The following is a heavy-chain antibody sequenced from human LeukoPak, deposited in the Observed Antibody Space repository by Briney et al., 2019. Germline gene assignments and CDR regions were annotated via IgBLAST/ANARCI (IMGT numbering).Heavy chain of an antibody. CDR1: GGSISSYY. CDR2: IYYSGST. V-gene: IGHV4-59*12. Sequence: SETLSLTCTVSGGSISSYYWSWIRQPPGKGLEWIGYIYYSGSTNYNPSLKSRVTISVDTSKNQFSLKPSSVTAADTAVYYCAREASSSWYVGWFDPWGQGTLVTVSS. D-gene: IGHD6-13*01. CDR3: AREASSSWYVGWFDP. J-gene: IGHJ5*02.